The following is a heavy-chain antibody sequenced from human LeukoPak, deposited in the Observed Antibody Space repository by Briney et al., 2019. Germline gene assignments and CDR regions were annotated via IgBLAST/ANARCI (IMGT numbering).Heavy chain of an antibody. CDR1: GFTYSIYA. J-gene: IGHJ4*02. CDR3: AGDPKGPLYYFDY. V-gene: IGHV3-30*04. CDR2: ISYDGSNK. Sequence: PGRSLRLSCAASGFTYSIYAMHWVRQARGKGLEGVAVISYDGSNKYYADSVKGRFTISRDNSKNTLYLQMNSLRAEDTAVYYCAGDPKGPLYYFDYWGQGTLVTVSS.